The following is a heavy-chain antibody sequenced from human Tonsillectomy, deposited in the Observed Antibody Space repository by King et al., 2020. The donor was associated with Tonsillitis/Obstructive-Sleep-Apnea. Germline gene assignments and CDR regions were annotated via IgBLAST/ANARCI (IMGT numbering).Heavy chain of an antibody. J-gene: IGHJ5*02. V-gene: IGHV4-61*01. CDR1: GGSVSSGSYY. CDR2: IYYTGST. CDR3: ARVEELWMFNWFDH. Sequence: VQLQESGPGLVKTSETLSLTCTVSGGSVSSGSYYWSWIRQPPGKGLEWIGYIYYTGSTNYNYSLKSRITISIDTSKNQFSLKLSSVTAADTAVYYCARVEELWMFNWFDHWGQGTLVTGSS. D-gene: IGHD5-18*01.